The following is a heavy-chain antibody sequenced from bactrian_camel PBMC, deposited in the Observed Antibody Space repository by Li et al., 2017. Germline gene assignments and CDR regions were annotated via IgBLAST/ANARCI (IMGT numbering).Heavy chain of an antibody. Sequence: HVQLVESGGGSVQAGVSLKLSCAASGYTSSSYWMGWFRQAPGKEREGIAHITDEGKIRYVDSVKGRFAISSDAAKSTVELQMNSLTPEDTGVYYCAAASPTMTMPEPDSWRGCPYNDWGRGTQVTVS. V-gene: IGHV3S1*01. D-gene: IGHD4*01. CDR2: HITDEGKI. J-gene: IGHJ4*01. CDR3: AAASPTMTMPEPDSWRGCPYND. CDR1: GYTSSSYW.